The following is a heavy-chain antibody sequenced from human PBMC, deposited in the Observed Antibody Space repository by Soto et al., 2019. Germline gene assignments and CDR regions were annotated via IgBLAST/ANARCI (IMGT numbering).Heavy chain of an antibody. V-gene: IGHV3-64*01. CDR3: ARRIPFGYGMDV. CDR1: GFTFSSYA. Sequence: EVQLVESGGGLVQPGGSLRLSCAASGFTFSSYAMHWERQAPGKGLEYVSAITSNGGNTDYASSVNSRFTISRDNSKNTLYLQMGSLRAEDMAVYYCARRIPFGYGMDVWGQGTTVTVSS. D-gene: IGHD2-21*01. CDR2: ITSNGGNT. J-gene: IGHJ6*02.